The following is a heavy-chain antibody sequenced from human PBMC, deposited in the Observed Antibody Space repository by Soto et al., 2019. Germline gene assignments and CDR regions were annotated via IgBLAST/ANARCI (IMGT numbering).Heavy chain of an antibody. CDR1: GYTFTSYD. J-gene: IGHJ6*02. V-gene: IGHV1-8*01. CDR3: ARVGLRYFDWLLSGGYYYYGMDV. CDR2: MNPNSGKT. Sequence: QVQLVQSGAEVKKPGASVKVSCKASGYTFTSYDINWVRQATGQGLERMGWMNPNSGKTGYAQKFQGRVPMTRNTSISTAYRELSSLRAEDTAVYYCARVGLRYFDWLLSGGYYYYGMDVWGQGTTVTVSS. D-gene: IGHD3-9*01.